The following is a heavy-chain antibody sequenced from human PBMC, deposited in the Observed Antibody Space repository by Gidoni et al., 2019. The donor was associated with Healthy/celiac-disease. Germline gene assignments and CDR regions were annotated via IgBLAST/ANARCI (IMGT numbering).Heavy chain of an antibody. D-gene: IGHD4-17*01. CDR2: IWYDGSNK. V-gene: IGHV3-33*01. J-gene: IGHJ5*02. CDR1: GFTLSSYG. Sequence: QVQLVESGGGVVQPGRSLRLACAAPGFTLSSYGLHWVRQAPGKGLEWVAVIWYDGSNKYYADSVKGRFTISRDNSKNTLYLQMNSLRAEDTAVYYCARERDYGDYSWFDPWGQGTLVTVSS. CDR3: ARERDYGDYSWFDP.